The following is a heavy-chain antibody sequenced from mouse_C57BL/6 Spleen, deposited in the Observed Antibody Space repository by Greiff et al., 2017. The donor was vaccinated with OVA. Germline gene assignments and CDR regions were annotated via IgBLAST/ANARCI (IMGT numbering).Heavy chain of an antibody. CDR2: ISNGGGST. CDR1: GFTFSDYY. J-gene: IGHJ2*01. CDR3: ARHEGGSDYFDY. V-gene: IGHV5-12*01. Sequence: EVQVVESGGGLVQPGGSLKLSCAASGFTFSDYYMYWVRQTPEKRLEWVAYISNGGGSTYYPDTVKGRFTISRDNAKNTLYLQMSRLKSEDTAMYYCARHEGGSDYFDYWGQGTTLTVSS.